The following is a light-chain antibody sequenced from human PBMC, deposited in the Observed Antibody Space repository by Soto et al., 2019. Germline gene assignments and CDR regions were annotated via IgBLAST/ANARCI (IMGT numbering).Light chain of an antibody. CDR1: QSISSW. CDR3: QQYYSYPPT. Sequence: DIQMTQSPSTLSASLGDRVTITCRACQSISSWLAWYQQKPGKAPKLLIYDASSLESGVPSRFSGSGSGTDFTLTISCLQSEDFATYYCQQYYSYPPTFGGGTKVDI. V-gene: IGKV1-5*01. CDR2: DAS. J-gene: IGKJ4*01.